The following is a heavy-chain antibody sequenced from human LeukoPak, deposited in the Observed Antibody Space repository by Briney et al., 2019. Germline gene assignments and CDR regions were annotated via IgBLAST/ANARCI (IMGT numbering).Heavy chain of an antibody. J-gene: IGHJ4*02. CDR1: GGSISSGDYY. CDR2: IYYSGST. V-gene: IGHV4-30-4*01. D-gene: IGHD3-22*01. CDR3: ARERSTVIVPGYFDY. Sequence: SETLSLTCTVSGGSISSGDYYWRWIRQPPGKGLEWIGYIYYSGSTYYNPSLKSRVTISVDTSKNQFSLKLSSVTAADTAVYYCARERSTVIVPGYFDYWGQGTLVTVSS.